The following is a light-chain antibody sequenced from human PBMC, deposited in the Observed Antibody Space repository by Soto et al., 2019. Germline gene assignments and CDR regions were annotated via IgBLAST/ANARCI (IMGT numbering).Light chain of an antibody. J-gene: IGKJ3*01. CDR3: QQYDSWPPFFT. V-gene: IGKV3-15*01. CDR2: GTS. Sequence: EIIMTQSPATLSVSPGEGATLSCRASQSVSRNLAWYRQRPGQAPRLLIYGTSTRATGIPDRFSGSGSGTEFTLTISSLQSEDFAVYYCQQYDSWPPFFTFGPGTKVDLK. CDR1: QSVSRN.